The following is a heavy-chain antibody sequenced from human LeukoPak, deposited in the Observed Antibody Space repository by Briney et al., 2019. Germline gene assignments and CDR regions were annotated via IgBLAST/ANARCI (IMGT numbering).Heavy chain of an antibody. J-gene: IGHJ2*01. CDR1: GYSFTVYY. CDR3: ARGVGPRYFDL. V-gene: IGHV1-2*02. CDR2: INPNSGDT. Sequence: ASVTLSCKCSGYSFTVYYLHWVRDAPGQGLGLVGGINPNSGDTNYAQESPGRVSMTSDTAITTDYMELRRLRSDDTAVYYCARGVGPRYFDLWRRGTMLTVSS. D-gene: IGHD1-26*01.